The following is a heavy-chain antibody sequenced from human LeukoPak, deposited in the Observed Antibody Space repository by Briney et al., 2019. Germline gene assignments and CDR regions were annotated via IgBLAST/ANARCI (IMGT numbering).Heavy chain of an antibody. Sequence: SETLSLTCTVSGGSINNYWWAWIRQPPGKGLQWIGYRHSSGATSYNLSLESRVTISIDTSRNQFSLKLNSVTAADTAVYYCARDSRGGGPDFDYWGQGTLVTVSS. J-gene: IGHJ4*02. D-gene: IGHD3-16*01. V-gene: IGHV4-59*12. CDR2: RHSSGAT. CDR3: ARDSRGGGPDFDY. CDR1: GGSINNYW.